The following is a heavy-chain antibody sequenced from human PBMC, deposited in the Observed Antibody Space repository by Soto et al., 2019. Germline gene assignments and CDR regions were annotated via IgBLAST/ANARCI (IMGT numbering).Heavy chain of an antibody. D-gene: IGHD6-13*01. V-gene: IGHV3-21*01. CDR1: GFTFSTYN. CDR2: ISITSSYI. Sequence: EVQLVESGGGLVKPGGSLRLSCAASGFTFSTYNMNWVRQAPGKGLEWVSSISITSSYICYADSVKGRFTISRDNAKNSLYLQMNSLGAEDTAVYYCARGSSWPPYYFDYWGQGTLVTVSS. J-gene: IGHJ4*02. CDR3: ARGSSWPPYYFDY.